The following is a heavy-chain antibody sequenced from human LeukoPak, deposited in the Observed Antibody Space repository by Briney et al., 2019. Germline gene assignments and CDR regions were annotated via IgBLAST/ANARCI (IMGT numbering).Heavy chain of an antibody. CDR2: IYYSGST. CDR1: GGSISSYY. V-gene: IGHV4-59*01. Sequence: SETLSLTCTVSGGSISSYYWSWIRQPPGKGLEWIGYIYYSGSTNYNPSLKSRVTISVDTSKNQFSLKLSSVTAADTAVYYCARPLRDAFDIWGQGTMVTVSS. CDR3: ARPLRDAFDI. J-gene: IGHJ3*02.